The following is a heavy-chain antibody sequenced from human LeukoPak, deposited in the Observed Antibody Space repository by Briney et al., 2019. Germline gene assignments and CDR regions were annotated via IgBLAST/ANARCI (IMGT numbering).Heavy chain of an antibody. J-gene: IGHJ6*03. V-gene: IGHV1-8*01. CDR2: MNPNSGNT. Sequence: ASVKVSCKASGYTFTSYDINWVRQATGQGLEWMGWMNPNSGNTGYAQKFQGRVTMTRNTSISTAYMELSSLRSEDTAVNYCARGTGYSYGYHYYYYYYMDVWGKGTTVTVSS. CDR3: ARGTGYSYGYHYYYYYYMDV. D-gene: IGHD5-18*01. CDR1: GYTFTSYD.